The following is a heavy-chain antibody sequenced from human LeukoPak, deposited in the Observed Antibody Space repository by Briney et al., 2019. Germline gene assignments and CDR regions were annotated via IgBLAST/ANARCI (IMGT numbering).Heavy chain of an antibody. D-gene: IGHD2-2*01. Sequence: ASVKVSCKASGYTFTGYYMHWVRQAPGQGLEWMGWINPNSGGTNYAQKFQGRVTMTRDTSISTAYMELSSLRSEDTAVYYCARVPSPACSSTSCYLSYYYGMDVWGQGTTVTVSS. CDR1: GYTFTGYY. CDR2: INPNSGGT. CDR3: ARVPSPACSSTSCYLSYYYGMDV. J-gene: IGHJ6*02. V-gene: IGHV1-2*02.